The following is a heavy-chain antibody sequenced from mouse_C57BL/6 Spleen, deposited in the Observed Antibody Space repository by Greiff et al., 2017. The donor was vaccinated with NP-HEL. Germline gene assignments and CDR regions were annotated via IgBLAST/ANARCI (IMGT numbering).Heavy chain of an antibody. D-gene: IGHD1-1*01. J-gene: IGHJ4*01. CDR2: IDPETGGT. Sequence: QVQLQQSGAELVRPGASVTLSCKASGYTFTDYEMHWVKQTPVHGLEWIGAIDPETGGTAYNQKFKGKAILTADKSSSTAYMALRSLTSEDSAVYYCTGVDLGAMDYWGQGTSVTVSS. CDR3: TGVDLGAMDY. V-gene: IGHV1-15*01. CDR1: GYTFTDYE.